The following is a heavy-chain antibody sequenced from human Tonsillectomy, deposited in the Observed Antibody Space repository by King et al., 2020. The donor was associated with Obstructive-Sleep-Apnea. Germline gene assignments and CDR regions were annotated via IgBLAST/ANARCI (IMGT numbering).Heavy chain of an antibody. D-gene: IGHD5-12*01. CDR2: IIPILGIA. CDR3: ARDSQVPTITFDY. V-gene: IGHV1-69*04. CDR1: GGTFSSYA. Sequence: QLVQSGAEVKKPGSSVKFSCKASGGTFSSYAISWVRQAPGQGLEWMGRIIPILGIANYAQKFQGRVTITADKSTRTAYMELSSLRSEDTAVYYCARDSQVPTITFDYWGQGTLVTVSS. J-gene: IGHJ4*02.